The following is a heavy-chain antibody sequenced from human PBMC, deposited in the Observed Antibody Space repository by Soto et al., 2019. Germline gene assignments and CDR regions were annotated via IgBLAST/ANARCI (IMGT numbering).Heavy chain of an antibody. J-gene: IGHJ4*02. D-gene: IGHD2-8*01. V-gene: IGHV3-23*01. CDR3: ARGGGYCTHTSCAIDS. CDR1: IFNFSIYE. CDR2: VSLTGDRT. Sequence: PWGALLVSSVASIFNFSIYEMSWVRQAAGKGLEWVSRVSLTGDRTNYAGSVKGRFTVSRDNFKNTLYLEMDSLRPEDTAIYYCARGGGYCTHTSCAIDSWGRGTTVTVSS.